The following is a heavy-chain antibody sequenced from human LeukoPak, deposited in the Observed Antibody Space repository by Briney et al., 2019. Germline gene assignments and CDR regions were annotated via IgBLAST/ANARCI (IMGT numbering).Heavy chain of an antibody. CDR1: GGSISSYY. V-gene: IGHV4-59*01. Sequence: PSETLSLTCTVSGGSISSYYWSWIRQPPGKGLEWIGYIYYSGSTNYNPSLKSRVTISVDTSKNQFSLKLSSVTAADTAVYYCARVPRLRYYFDYWGQGTLVTVSS. CDR3: ARVPRLRYYFDY. CDR2: IYYSGST. D-gene: IGHD6-19*01. J-gene: IGHJ4*02.